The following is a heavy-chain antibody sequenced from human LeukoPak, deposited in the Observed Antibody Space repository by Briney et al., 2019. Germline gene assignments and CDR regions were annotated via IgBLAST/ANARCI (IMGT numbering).Heavy chain of an antibody. Sequence: SETLSLTCTVSGGSISSYYWSWIRQPPGKGLEWIGYIYYSGSTNYNPSLKSRVTISVDTSKNQFSLKLSSVTAADTAVYYCARVDRQLLWFAELLHGSFDIWGQGTMVTVSS. V-gene: IGHV4-59*01. CDR3: ARVDRQLLWFAELLHGSFDI. CDR2: IYYSGST. J-gene: IGHJ3*02. CDR1: GGSISSYY. D-gene: IGHD3-10*01.